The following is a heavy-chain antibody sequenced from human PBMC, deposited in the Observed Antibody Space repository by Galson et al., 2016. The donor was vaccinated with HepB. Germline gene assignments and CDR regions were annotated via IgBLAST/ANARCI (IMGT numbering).Heavy chain of an antibody. Sequence: SLRLSCAASGFTFSGYDMNWVRQAPGKGLEWVAYISSIGNTRYYADSVRGRFTVSRGNAKNSLYLQMNSLRVEDTAVYYCARLGDDSSGWHSFDYWGQGTRVTVSA. D-gene: IGHD6-19*01. CDR2: ISSIGNTR. V-gene: IGHV3-48*03. J-gene: IGHJ4*02. CDR3: ARLGDDSSGWHSFDY. CDR1: GFTFSGYD.